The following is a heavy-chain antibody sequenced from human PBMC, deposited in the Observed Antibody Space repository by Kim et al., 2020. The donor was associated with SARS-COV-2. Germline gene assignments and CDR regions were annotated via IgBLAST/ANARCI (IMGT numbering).Heavy chain of an antibody. D-gene: IGHD3-22*01. CDR1: GGSFSGYY. Sequence: SETLSLTCAVYGGSFSGYYWSWIRQPPGKGLEWIGEINHSGSTNYNPSLKSRVTISVDTSKNQFSLKLSSVTAADTAVYYCASIGGSSGYYYGVAYYFDYWGQGTLVTVSS. V-gene: IGHV4-34*01. CDR2: INHSGST. CDR3: ASIGGSSGYYYGVAYYFDY. J-gene: IGHJ4*02.